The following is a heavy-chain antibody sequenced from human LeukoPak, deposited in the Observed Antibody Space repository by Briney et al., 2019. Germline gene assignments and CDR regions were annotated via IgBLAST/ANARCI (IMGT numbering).Heavy chain of an antibody. CDR1: GLSFSSYG. D-gene: IGHD1-26*01. CDR3: ARDKGRRELPYH. CDR2: IWFDGSKT. J-gene: IGHJ4*02. Sequence: GGSLRLSCAASGLSFSSYGMHWVRQAPGKGLELVALIWFDGSKTSYADSVEGRFNISRDNSKKTVDLQMNSLRAEDTAVYFCARDKGRRELPYHWGQGTLVTVSS. V-gene: IGHV3-33*01.